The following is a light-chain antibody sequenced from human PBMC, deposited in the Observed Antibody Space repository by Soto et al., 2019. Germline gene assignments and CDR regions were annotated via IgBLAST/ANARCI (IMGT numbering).Light chain of an antibody. CDR3: QHYGTSLYT. J-gene: IGKJ2*01. CDR2: GAS. V-gene: IGKV3-20*01. Sequence: EVVLTQSPGTLSLSPGERATLSCRASQNVYINSLAWYQQKPGQPPRLLIYGASTRAAAIPDRFSGSGSGADFALSIDGLEPEDFAVYYCQHYGTSLYTFGQGTKLEIK. CDR1: QNVYINS.